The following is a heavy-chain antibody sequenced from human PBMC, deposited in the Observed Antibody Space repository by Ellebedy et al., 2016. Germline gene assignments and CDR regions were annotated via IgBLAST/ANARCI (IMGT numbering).Heavy chain of an antibody. V-gene: IGHV1-2*04. CDR2: INPNSGGT. Sequence: ASVKVSCXASGYTFTGYYMHWVRQAPGQGLEWMGWINPNSGGTNYAQKFQGWVTMTRDTSISTAYMELSRLRSDDTAVYYCARAVVGPHGVDYWGQGTLVTVSS. CDR3: ARAVVGPHGVDY. J-gene: IGHJ4*02. CDR1: GYTFTGYY. D-gene: IGHD1-26*01.